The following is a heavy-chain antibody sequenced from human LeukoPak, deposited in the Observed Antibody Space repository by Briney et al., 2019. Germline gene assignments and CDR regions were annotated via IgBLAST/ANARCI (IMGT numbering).Heavy chain of an antibody. CDR3: ARVSYNNYGRPNWFGP. CDR1: GASISRPYW. CDR2: ISYSGNT. J-gene: IGHJ5*02. D-gene: IGHD4-11*01. Sequence: SETLSLTCGVSGASISRPYWWIWVRQPPGKGLEWIAEISYSGNTHYNPSLKSRVIISLDKSKNLVFLKLNSVTAADTAIYYCARVSYNNYGRPNWFGPWGQGTLVTVSS. V-gene: IGHV4-4*02.